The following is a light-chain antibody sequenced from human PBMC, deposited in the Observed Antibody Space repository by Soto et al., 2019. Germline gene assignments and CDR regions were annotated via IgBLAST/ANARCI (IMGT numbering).Light chain of an antibody. CDR3: SSYTSSRTRV. CDR2: DVS. CDR1: SSDVGAYNY. Sequence: QSALTQPASVSGSPGQSITISCTGTSSDVGAYNYVAWYQHHPGKAPKLMIHDVSNRPSGVSNRFSASKSGNTASLTISGLQAEDEADYYCSSYTSSRTRVFGGGTKLTVL. V-gene: IGLV2-14*03. J-gene: IGLJ3*02.